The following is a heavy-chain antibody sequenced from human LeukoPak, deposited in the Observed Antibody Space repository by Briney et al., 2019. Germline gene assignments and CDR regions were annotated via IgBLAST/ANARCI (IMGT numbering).Heavy chain of an antibody. CDR2: ISCNSGSI. J-gene: IGHJ2*01. CDR3: EKEIEPMVTNWYFDR. D-gene: IGHD5-18*01. Sequence: GGSLTLSCAASGFTFDDYAMHWVRQAPGQGLEWVSGISCNSGSIGYADSVKGRFTISRDNAKNSLYLQMNSLRAEATALYYWEKEIEPMVTNWYFDRWGRGTPVTAYS. V-gene: IGHV3-9*01. CDR1: GFTFDDYA.